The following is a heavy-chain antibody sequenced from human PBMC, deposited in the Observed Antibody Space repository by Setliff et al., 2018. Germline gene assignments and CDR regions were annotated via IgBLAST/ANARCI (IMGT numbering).Heavy chain of an antibody. Sequence: ASVKVSCKASGYTFTSYGISWVRQAPGQGLEWMGWISAYNGNTNYAQKLQGRDTMTTDTSTSTAYMELRSLRSDDTAVYYCAREGYRTNGVCNYFDYWGQGTLVTVSS. CDR1: GYTFTSYG. J-gene: IGHJ4*02. D-gene: IGHD2-8*01. CDR2: ISAYNGNT. CDR3: AREGYRTNGVCNYFDY. V-gene: IGHV1-18*01.